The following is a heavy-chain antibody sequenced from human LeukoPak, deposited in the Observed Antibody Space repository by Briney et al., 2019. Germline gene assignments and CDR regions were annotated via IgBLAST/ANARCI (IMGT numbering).Heavy chain of an antibody. CDR2: ISSNGGST. Sequence: PGGSLRLSCAASGFTFSSYAMHWVRQAPGKGLEYVSAISSNGGSTYYANSVKGRFTISRDNSKNTLYLQMGSLRAEDMAVYYCARDYDFWSGSPTGYYGMDIWGQGTTVTASS. D-gene: IGHD3-3*01. J-gene: IGHJ6*02. CDR1: GFTFSSYA. CDR3: ARDYDFWSGSPTGYYGMDI. V-gene: IGHV3-64*01.